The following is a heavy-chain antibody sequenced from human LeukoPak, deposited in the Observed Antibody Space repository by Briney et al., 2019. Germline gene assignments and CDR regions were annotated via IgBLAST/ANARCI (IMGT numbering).Heavy chain of an antibody. CDR1: GGSISSNDYY. D-gene: IGHD6-13*01. CDR3: AKDRSGWYSSSWYYFDY. Sequence: SETLSLTCTVSGGSISSNDYYWDWIRQPPGMGLEYIGSIYYSGSTYYNPSLKSRVTISVDTSKNQFSLKLSSVTAADTAVYYCAKDRSGWYSSSWYYFDYWGQGTLVTVSS. CDR2: IYYSGST. V-gene: IGHV4-39*02. J-gene: IGHJ4*02.